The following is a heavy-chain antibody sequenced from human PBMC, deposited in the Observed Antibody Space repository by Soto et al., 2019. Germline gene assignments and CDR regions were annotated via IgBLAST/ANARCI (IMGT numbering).Heavy chain of an antibody. J-gene: IGHJ5*02. CDR3: TTARSGGDFWSGYGPSWFDP. CDR2: IRSKAYGGTT. CDR1: GFTFGDYA. D-gene: IGHD3-3*01. V-gene: IGHV3-49*03. Sequence: GGSLRLSCTASGFTFGDYAMSWFRQAPGKGLEWVGFIRSKAYGGTTEYAASVKGRFTISRDDSKSIAYLQMNSLKTEDTAVYYCTTARSGGDFWSGYGPSWFDPWGQGTLVTVSS.